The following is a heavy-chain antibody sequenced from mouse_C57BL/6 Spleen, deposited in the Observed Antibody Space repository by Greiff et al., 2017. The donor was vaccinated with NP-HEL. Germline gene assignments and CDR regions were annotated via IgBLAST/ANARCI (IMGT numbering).Heavy chain of an antibody. D-gene: IGHD1-1*01. J-gene: IGHJ2*01. Sequence: EVQLQQSGPELVKPGASVKISCKASGYSFTGYFMNWVKQSPEKSLEWIGEINPSTGGTTYNQKFKAKATLTVDKSSSTAYMQLKSLTSEDSAVYYCARGVTTVVAGGYFDYWGQGTTLTVSS. CDR2: INPSTGGT. CDR1: GYSFTGYF. V-gene: IGHV1-42*01. CDR3: ARGVTTVVAGGYFDY.